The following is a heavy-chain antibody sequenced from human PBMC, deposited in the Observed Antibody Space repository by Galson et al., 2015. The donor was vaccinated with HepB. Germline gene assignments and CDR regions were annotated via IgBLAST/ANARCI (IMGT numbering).Heavy chain of an antibody. J-gene: IGHJ4*02. CDR2: ISSSSSYT. CDR3: AREGRHGYNYFDY. V-gene: IGHV3-11*06. Sequence: SLRLSCAASRFTFSDYYMSWIRQAPGKGLEWVSYISSSSSYTNYADSVKGRFNISRDNAKNSLYLQMNSLRAEDTAVYYCAREGRHGYNYFDYWGQGTLVTVSS. D-gene: IGHD5-24*01. CDR1: RFTFSDYY.